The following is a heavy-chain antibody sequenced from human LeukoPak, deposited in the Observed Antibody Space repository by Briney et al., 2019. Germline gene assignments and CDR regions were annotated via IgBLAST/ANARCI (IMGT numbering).Heavy chain of an antibody. D-gene: IGHD3-22*01. Sequence: ASVKVSCKASGYTFTSYDINWVRQATGQGLEWMGWMNPNSGNTGYAQKFQGRVTMTRNTSISTAYMELSSLRSEDTAVYYCARDLRYGYDSSKTFDIWGQGTMVTVSS. CDR1: GYTFTSYD. J-gene: IGHJ3*02. V-gene: IGHV1-8*01. CDR2: MNPNSGNT. CDR3: ARDLRYGYDSSKTFDI.